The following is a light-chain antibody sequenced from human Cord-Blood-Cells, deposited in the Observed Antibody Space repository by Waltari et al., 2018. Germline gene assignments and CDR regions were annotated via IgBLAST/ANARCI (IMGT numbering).Light chain of an antibody. J-gene: IGLJ3*02. CDR2: DVS. CDR3: SSYTSSSTWV. Sequence: QSALTQPASVSGSPGPSITISCTRTSSDVGGYHYVSWYQQHPGKAPKLMSYDVSNRPSGVSNRFSGSKSGNTASLTISGLQAEDEADYYCSSYTSSSTWVFGGGTKLTVL. CDR1: SSDVGGYHY. V-gene: IGLV2-14*03.